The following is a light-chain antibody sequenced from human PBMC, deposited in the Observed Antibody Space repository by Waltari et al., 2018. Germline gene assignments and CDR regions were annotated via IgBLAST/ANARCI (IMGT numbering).Light chain of an antibody. CDR1: SSDVGGYNY. Sequence: QSALTQPASVSGSPGQSITISCTGTSSDVGGYNYVSWSQQHPGKAPQLMIYEVSNRPSGVSNRFSGSKSGNTASLTISGLQAEDEADYYCSSYTSSSTLVVFGGGTKLTVL. V-gene: IGLV2-14*01. CDR2: EVS. CDR3: SSYTSSSTLVV. J-gene: IGLJ2*01.